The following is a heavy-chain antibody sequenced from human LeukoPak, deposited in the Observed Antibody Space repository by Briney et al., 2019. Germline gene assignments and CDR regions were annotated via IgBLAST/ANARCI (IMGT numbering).Heavy chain of an antibody. J-gene: IGHJ4*02. V-gene: IGHV3-30*02. D-gene: IGHD3-10*01. CDR1: GFTFSSYG. CDR3: AKDEAHNYYGSGVFDY. CDR2: IRYDGSNK. Sequence: GGSLRLSCAASGFTFSSYGMHWVRQAPGKGLEWVAFIRYDGSNKYYADSVKGRFTISRDNSKNTLYLQMNSLRAEDTAAYYCAKDEAHNYYGSGVFDYWGQGTLVTVSS.